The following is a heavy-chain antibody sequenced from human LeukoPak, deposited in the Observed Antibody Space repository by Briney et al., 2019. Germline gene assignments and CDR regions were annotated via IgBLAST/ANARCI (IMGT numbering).Heavy chain of an antibody. CDR3: ARDIGIPTSKEYQLPSDAFDI. V-gene: IGHV1-69*13. D-gene: IGHD2-2*01. CDR2: IIPIFGTA. J-gene: IGHJ3*02. CDR1: GGTFSSYA. Sequence: GASVKVSCKASGGTFSSYAISWVRQAPGQGLEWMGGIIPIFGTANYAQKFQGRVTITADESTSTAYMELSSLRSEDTAVYYCARDIGIPTSKEYQLPSDAFDIWGQGTMVTVSS.